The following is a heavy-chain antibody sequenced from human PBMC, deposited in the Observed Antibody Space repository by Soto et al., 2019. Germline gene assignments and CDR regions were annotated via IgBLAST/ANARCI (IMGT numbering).Heavy chain of an antibody. CDR3: AAGGGLPRYY. Sequence: QLQLQESGSGLVKPSQTLSLTRAVSGGSISSGGYSWSWIRQPPGKGLEWIGYIYHSGSTYYNPSRKSRVTRPVDRSKNQFSLKLSSVPAADTAVYYCAAGGGLPRYYWGQGTLVTVSS. CDR1: GGSISSGGYS. J-gene: IGHJ4*02. CDR2: IYHSGST. V-gene: IGHV4-30-2*01. D-gene: IGHD5-12*01.